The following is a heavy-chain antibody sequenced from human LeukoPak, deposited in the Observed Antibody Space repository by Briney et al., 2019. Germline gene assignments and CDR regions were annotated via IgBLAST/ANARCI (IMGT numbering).Heavy chain of an antibody. CDR3: TKNDVGDYGT. D-gene: IGHD4-17*01. V-gene: IGHV4-39*01. CDR2: VFHTGTA. CDR1: GASISRTTYY. J-gene: IGHJ5*02. Sequence: SETLSLTCSVSGASISRTTYYWGWIRQPPGKGLEWIGSVFHTGTAYYNPSLRSRVALSVDTSKNQFSLKMSSVTAADTAVYYCTKNDVGDYGTWGQGTLVAVSS.